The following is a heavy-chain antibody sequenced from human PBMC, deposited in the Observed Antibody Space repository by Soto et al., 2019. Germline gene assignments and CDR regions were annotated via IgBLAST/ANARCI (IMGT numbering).Heavy chain of an antibody. D-gene: IGHD6-13*01. CDR1: GGSISSYY. V-gene: IGHV4-4*07. J-gene: IGHJ3*02. Sequence: SETLSLTCTVSGGSISSYYWSWIRQPAGKGLEWIGRIYTSGSTNYNPSLKSRVTMSVDTSKDQFSLKLSSVTAADTAVYYCARDVRSSSWYDAFDIWGQGTMVTVSS. CDR3: ARDVRSSSWYDAFDI. CDR2: IYTSGST.